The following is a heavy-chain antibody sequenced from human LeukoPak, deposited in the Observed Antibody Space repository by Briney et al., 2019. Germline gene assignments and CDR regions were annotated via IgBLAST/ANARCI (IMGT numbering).Heavy chain of an antibody. D-gene: IGHD3-10*01. V-gene: IGHV3-30*04. Sequence: PGTSLRLSCATSGFTFRTSGVHWVRQAPGKGLEWVALTSSDGIKTYYADSVKGRFTVSRDSSKDILYLQMNSLRADDTAMYYCAKDHAGSGRAFEYWGQGTLVTVSS. CDR2: TSSDGIKT. CDR3: AKDHAGSGRAFEY. J-gene: IGHJ4*02. CDR1: GFTFRTSG.